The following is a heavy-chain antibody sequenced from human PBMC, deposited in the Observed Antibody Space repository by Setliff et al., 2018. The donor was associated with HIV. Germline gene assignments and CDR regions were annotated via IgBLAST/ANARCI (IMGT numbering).Heavy chain of an antibody. CDR2: INAGTGNT. J-gene: IGHJ4*02. Sequence: ASVKVSCKASGYRFTGFAILWVRQAPGQRFEWMGWINAGTGNTKYSQKFQDRVTISRDIHANTAYMELSSLRSEDTAIYYCARSLREYSYGSPDYWGPGTLVTVSS. V-gene: IGHV1-3*01. CDR1: GYRFTGFA. CDR3: ARSLREYSYGSPDY. D-gene: IGHD5-18*01.